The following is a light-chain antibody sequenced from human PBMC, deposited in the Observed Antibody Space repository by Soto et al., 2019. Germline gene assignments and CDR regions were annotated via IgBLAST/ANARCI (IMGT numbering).Light chain of an antibody. V-gene: IGLV2-14*01. Sequence: SVLTQPASVSGSPGRSITISCAGTIRDVGAYNLVSWYQQHPGKAPQLIIYEVRNRPSGISYRFSGSKSGTTASLTISSLQADDEADYYCSSFTSKSTLIFGGGTKVTVL. CDR1: IRDVGAYNL. CDR3: SSFTSKSTLI. CDR2: EVR. J-gene: IGLJ2*01.